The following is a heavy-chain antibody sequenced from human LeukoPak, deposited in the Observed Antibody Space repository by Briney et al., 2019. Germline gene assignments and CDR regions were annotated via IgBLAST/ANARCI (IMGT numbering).Heavy chain of an antibody. J-gene: IGHJ5*02. CDR1: GFTFDDYA. D-gene: IGHD6-13*01. V-gene: IGHV3-9*03. CDR3: AKGGGSSWYEGSWFDP. Sequence: PGGSLRLSCAASGFTFDDYAMHWVRQAPGKGLEWVSGISWNSGSIGYADSVKGRFTISRDNAKNSLYLQMNSLRAEDMALYYCAKGGGSSWYEGSWFDPWGQGTLVNVSS. CDR2: ISWNSGSI.